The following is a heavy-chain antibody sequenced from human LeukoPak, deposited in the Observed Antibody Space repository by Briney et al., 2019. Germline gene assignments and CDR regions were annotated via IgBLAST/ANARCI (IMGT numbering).Heavy chain of an antibody. V-gene: IGHV4-30-2*01. CDR2: IYHSGST. D-gene: IGHD4-11*01. CDR1: GGSISSGGYS. CDR3: ARAKGDYRKIDY. J-gene: IGHJ4*02. Sequence: SETLSLTCAVSGGSISSGGYSWSWIRQPPGTGLEWIGYIYHSGSTYYNPSLKSRVTISVDRSKNQFSLKLSSVTAADTAVYYCARAKGDYRKIDYWGQGTLVTVSS.